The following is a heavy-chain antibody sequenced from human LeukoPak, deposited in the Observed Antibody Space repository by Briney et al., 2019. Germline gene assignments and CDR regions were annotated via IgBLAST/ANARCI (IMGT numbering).Heavy chain of an antibody. Sequence: PSETLSLTCTVSGGSISSYYWSWIRQPPGKGLEWIGYIYYSGSTNYNPSLKSRVTISVDTSKNQFSLKLSSVTAADTAVYYCARAPGGIVASAFDYWGQGTLVTVSS. CDR3: ARAPGGIVASAFDY. CDR1: GGSISSYY. V-gene: IGHV4-59*01. D-gene: IGHD3-22*01. CDR2: IYYSGST. J-gene: IGHJ4*02.